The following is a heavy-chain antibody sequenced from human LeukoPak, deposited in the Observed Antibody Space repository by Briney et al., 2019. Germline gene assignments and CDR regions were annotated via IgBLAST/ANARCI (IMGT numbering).Heavy chain of an antibody. J-gene: IGHJ4*02. CDR1: GFTFSSYG. Sequence: GRSLRLSCAASGFTFSSYGVHWVRQAPGKGLEWVAVISYDGSNKYYADSVKGRFTIFRDNSKNTLYLQMNSLRAEDTAVYYCAKDPSYYYDSSPLGYWGQGTLVTVSS. CDR3: AKDPSYYYDSSPLGY. D-gene: IGHD3-22*01. CDR2: ISYDGSNK. V-gene: IGHV3-30*18.